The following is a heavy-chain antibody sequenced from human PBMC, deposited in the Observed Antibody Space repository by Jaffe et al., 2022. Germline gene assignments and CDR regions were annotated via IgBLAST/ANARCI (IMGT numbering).Heavy chain of an antibody. J-gene: IGHJ4*02. CDR1: GFTFGDYA. CDR2: IRSKAYGGTT. V-gene: IGHV3-49*04. CDR3: TRDSERRVGATKAFDY. Sequence: EVQLVESGGGLVQPGRSLRLSCTASGFTFGDYAMSWVRQAPGKGLEWVGFIRSKAYGGTTEYAASVKGRFTISRDDSKSIAYLQMNSLKTEDTAVYYCTRDSERRVGATKAFDYWGQGTLVTVSS. D-gene: IGHD1-26*01.